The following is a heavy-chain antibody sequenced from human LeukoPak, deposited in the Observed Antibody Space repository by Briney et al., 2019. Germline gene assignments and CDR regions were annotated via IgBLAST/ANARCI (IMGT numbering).Heavy chain of an antibody. CDR1: GFTFSSYG. D-gene: IGHD3-10*01. J-gene: IGHJ4*02. V-gene: IGHV3-21*01. CDR2: ISSSSSYI. Sequence: GGSLRLSCAASGFTFSSYGMNWVRQAPGKGLEWVTSISSSSSYIYYADSVKGRFTISRDNAKNSLYLQMNSLRAEDTAVYYCARFRNYGSQKGGALDYWGQGTLVTVSS. CDR3: ARFRNYGSQKGGALDY.